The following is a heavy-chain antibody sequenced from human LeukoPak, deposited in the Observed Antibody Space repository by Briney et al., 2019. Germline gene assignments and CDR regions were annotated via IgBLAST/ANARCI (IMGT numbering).Heavy chain of an antibody. CDR3: ARDGTAPGLYFDL. V-gene: IGHV3-7*01. CDR1: GFTFSDFW. J-gene: IGHJ4*01. CDR2: INQNGGET. Sequence: GGSLRLSCAVSGFTFSDFWMNWVRRSPGKGLEWVASINQNGGETSYVDSVKGRFTISRDNPKNSLYLQMSSLRAEDTAVYYCARDGTAPGLYFDLWGQGTLVTVSS. D-gene: IGHD6-13*01.